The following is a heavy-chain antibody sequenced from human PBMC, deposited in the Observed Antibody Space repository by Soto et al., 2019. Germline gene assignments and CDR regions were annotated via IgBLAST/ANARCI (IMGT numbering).Heavy chain of an antibody. CDR2: IYHSGNT. CDR1: GGSISSTNW. CDR3: TRIAAAGTRFDC. Sequence: QVQLQESGPGLVKPSGTLSLTCAVSGGSISSTNWWSWVRQPQGKGLSWIGEIYHSGNTNYNPSRKSRVSISVFKSKNQFSLKLSSVTAADTSLYFCTRIAAAGTRFDCWGQGTLVTVSS. V-gene: IGHV4-4*02. D-gene: IGHD6-13*01. J-gene: IGHJ4*02.